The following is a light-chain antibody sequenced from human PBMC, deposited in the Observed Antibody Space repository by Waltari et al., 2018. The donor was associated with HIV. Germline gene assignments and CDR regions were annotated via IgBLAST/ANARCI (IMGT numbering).Light chain of an antibody. CDR2: KDT. J-gene: IGLJ1*01. CDR3: QSADTSYTSRV. CDR1: VLEKQY. V-gene: IGLV3-25*03. Sequence: SYELTQPPSVSVSPGQTARIPCSGDVLEKQYAHWYQQKPGQAPVLVIYKDTERPSGIPERFSGSSSGTTVTLTISGVQPDDEADYYCQSADTSYTSRVFGIGTKVTVL.